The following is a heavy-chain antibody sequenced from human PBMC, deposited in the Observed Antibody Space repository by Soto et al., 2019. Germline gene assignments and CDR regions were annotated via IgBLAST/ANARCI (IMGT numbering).Heavy chain of an antibody. Sequence: ASVKVSCKASGYTFTSYGISWVRQAPGQGLEWMGWISAYNGNTNYAQKLQGRVTMTTDTSTSTAYMELRSLRSDDTAVYYCARDFDYYGSGSYSDLFDYWGQGTLVTVSS. CDR1: GYTFTSYG. J-gene: IGHJ4*02. V-gene: IGHV1-18*01. CDR3: ARDFDYYGSGSYSDLFDY. D-gene: IGHD3-10*01. CDR2: ISAYNGNT.